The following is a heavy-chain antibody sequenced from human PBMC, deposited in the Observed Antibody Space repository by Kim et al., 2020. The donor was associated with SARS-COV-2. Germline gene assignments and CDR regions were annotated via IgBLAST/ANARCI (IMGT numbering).Heavy chain of an antibody. CDR1: GGSISSYY. CDR2: IYTSGST. V-gene: IGHV4-4*07. J-gene: IGHJ3*02. Sequence: SETLSLTCTVSGGSISSYYWSWIRQPAGKGLEWIGRIYTSGSTNYNPSLKSRVTMSVDTSKNQFSLKLSSVTAADTAVYYCARGVITGTTRHAFDIWGQGTMVTVSS. D-gene: IGHD1-20*01. CDR3: ARGVITGTTRHAFDI.